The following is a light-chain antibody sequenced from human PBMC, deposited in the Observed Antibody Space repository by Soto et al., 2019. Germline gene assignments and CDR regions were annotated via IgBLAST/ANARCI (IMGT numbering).Light chain of an antibody. CDR3: QQYGSSPRT. J-gene: IGKJ1*01. Sequence: EIVLTQSPGTLSLSPGERATLSCRASQSVSRTYLAWYQQKPGQAPMLRIYGASSRATGLPDRFSGSGSGTDFTLTISRLDPEDCAVYYCQQYGSSPRTFGQGTKVEIK. CDR1: QSVSRTY. V-gene: IGKV3-20*01. CDR2: GAS.